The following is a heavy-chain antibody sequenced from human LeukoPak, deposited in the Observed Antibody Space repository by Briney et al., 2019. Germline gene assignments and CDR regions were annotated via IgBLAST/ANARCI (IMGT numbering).Heavy chain of an antibody. CDR3: ARHNTKRGWFDP. CDR2: IYYSGST. D-gene: IGHD2-8*01. Sequence: SETLSLTCTVSGGSINSYYWSWIRQPPGKGLEWIGYIYYSGSTNYNPSLKSRVTISVDTSKNQFSLKLTSVTAADTAVYYCARHNTKRGWFDPWGQGTLVTVSS. CDR1: GGSINSYY. V-gene: IGHV4-59*08. J-gene: IGHJ5*02.